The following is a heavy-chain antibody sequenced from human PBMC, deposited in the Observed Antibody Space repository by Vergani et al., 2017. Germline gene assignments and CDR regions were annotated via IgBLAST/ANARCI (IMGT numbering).Heavy chain of an antibody. J-gene: IGHJ5*02. CDR2: INPKSGVT. Sequence: QVHLVQSGVEVKKPGASVEISCRASGYSFIDYYIHWIRQAPGQGLEWMGWINPKSGVTNYAQKFQGRVTMNRDTSIATVYMELTNLRSTDTATLYCARDXFGSGSYMSWFDPWGQGSPVIVSS. D-gene: IGHD1-26*01. V-gene: IGHV1-2*02. CDR1: GYSFIDYY. CDR3: ARDXFGSGSYMSWFDP.